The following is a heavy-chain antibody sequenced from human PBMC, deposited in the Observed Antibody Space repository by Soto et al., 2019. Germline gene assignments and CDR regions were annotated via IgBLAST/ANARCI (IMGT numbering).Heavy chain of an antibody. CDR1: GGSISSSNHY. CDR3: ARRELEPTNNDAFHI. J-gene: IGHJ3*02. D-gene: IGHD1-1*01. Sequence: SETLSLTCAVSGGSISSSNHYWDWIRQPPGKGPEWIGRIYYSGSTYYNPSLKSRVTISVDTSKNQFSLKLSSVTAADTAVYYCARRELEPTNNDAFHIWGQGTMVTVS. CDR2: IYYSGST. V-gene: IGHV4-39*01.